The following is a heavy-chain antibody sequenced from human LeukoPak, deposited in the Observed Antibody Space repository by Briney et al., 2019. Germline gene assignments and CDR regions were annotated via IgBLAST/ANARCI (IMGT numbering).Heavy chain of an antibody. Sequence: SETLSLTCSLSHGAISTFFWNWIRQPAGKPLEWIGRVYATGTANYNPSLQSRVTMSIDASQNQFSLKLTSVTAADTGVYYCARDYRMTVIVDWGLGTLVTVSS. J-gene: IGHJ4*02. CDR1: HGAISTFF. D-gene: IGHD3-22*01. CDR3: ARDYRMTVIVD. CDR2: VYATGTA. V-gene: IGHV4-4*07.